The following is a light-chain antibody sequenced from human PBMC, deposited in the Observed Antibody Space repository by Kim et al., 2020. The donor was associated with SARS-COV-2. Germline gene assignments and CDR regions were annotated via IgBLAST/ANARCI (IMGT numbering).Light chain of an antibody. Sequence: DIQMTQSPSSLSASVGDRVTITCQASQDIRNYLNWYQQKPGKPPKLLIYDASNLGVGVPSRFSGSGSGTHFTFTISSLQPEDTATYYCQQFDNLPITFGQGTRLDIK. CDR1: QDIRNY. J-gene: IGKJ5*01. CDR3: QQFDNLPIT. CDR2: DAS. V-gene: IGKV1-33*01.